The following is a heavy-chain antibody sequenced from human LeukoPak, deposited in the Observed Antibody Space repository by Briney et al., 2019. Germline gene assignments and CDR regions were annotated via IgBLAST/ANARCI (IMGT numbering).Heavy chain of an antibody. J-gene: IGHJ4*02. CDR2: IWSDGSNK. CDR3: ARDGYIFGPWDY. CDR1: GFTFSRYG. Sequence: PGRSLRLSCAASGFTFSRYGMHWVRQAPGKGLEWVAIIWSDGSNKYYADAVKDRFTISRDNSKNTMYLQMNSLRAEDTAVYYCARDGYIFGPWDYWGKGTLVTVSS. V-gene: IGHV3-33*01. D-gene: IGHD3-3*02.